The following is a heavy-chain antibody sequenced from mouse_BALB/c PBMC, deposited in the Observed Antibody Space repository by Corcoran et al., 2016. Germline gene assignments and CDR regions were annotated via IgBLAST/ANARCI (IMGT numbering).Heavy chain of an antibody. J-gene: IGHJ3*01. CDR2: IDPANGNT. CDR1: GFNIKDTY. CDR3: ANGNYEAWFAY. Sequence: EVQLQQSGAELVQPGASVKLSCTASGFNIKDTYMHWVKQRPEQGLEWIGRIDPANGNTKYDPKFQGKATITADTSSNTAYLQLSSLTSEDTAVYYCANGNYEAWFAYWGQGTLVTVSA. D-gene: IGHD2-1*01. V-gene: IGHV14-3*02.